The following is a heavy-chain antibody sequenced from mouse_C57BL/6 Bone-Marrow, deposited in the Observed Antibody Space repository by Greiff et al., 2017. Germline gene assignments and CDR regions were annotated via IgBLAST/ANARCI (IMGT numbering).Heavy chain of an antibody. CDR2: IDPEDGAT. V-gene: IGHV14-2*01. J-gene: IGHJ2*01. CDR3: VLFYYDYDAVGDY. Sequence: VQLQQSGAELVKPGASVKLSCTASGFNIKDYYMHWVKQRPEQGLEWIGRIDPEDGATKYAPKFQGKATITADTSSNTAYLQLSSLTSGDTADYDCVLFYYDYDAVGDYGGRGNTLTVSS. CDR1: GFNIKDYY. D-gene: IGHD2-4*01.